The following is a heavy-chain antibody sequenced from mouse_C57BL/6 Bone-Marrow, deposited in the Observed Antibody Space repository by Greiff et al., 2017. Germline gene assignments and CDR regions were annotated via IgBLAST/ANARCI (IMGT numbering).Heavy chain of an antibody. CDR2: IYPGSGST. J-gene: IGHJ4*01. Sequence: VQLQQPGAELVKPGASVKMSCKASGYTFTSYWITWVKQRPGQGLEWIGDIYPGSGSTNYNEKFKSKATLTVDTSSSPAYMQLSSLTSEESAVYYCARSPSYYYGSSYYYYAMEYWGQGTSVTVAS. D-gene: IGHD1-1*01. CDR3: ARSPSYYYGSSYYYYAMEY. CDR1: GYTFTSYW. V-gene: IGHV1-55*01.